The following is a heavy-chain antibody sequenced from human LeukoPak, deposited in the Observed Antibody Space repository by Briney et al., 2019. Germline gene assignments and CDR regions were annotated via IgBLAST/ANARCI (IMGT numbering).Heavy chain of an antibody. V-gene: IGHV1-8*01. CDR3: AVMTTGLYYYCGMDV. D-gene: IGHD4-11*01. J-gene: IGHJ6*02. Sequence: GASVKVSCKASGYTFTSYDINWVRQATGQGLEWMGWMNPNSGNTGYAQKFQGRVTMTRNTSISTAYMELSSLRSEDTAVYYCAVMTTGLYYYCGMDVWGQGTTVTVSS. CDR2: MNPNSGNT. CDR1: GYTFTSYD.